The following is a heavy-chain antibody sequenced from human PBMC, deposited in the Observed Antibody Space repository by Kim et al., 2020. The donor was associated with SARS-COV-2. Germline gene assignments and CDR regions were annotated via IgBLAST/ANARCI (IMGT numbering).Heavy chain of an antibody. V-gene: IGHV3-23*01. CDR1: GFTFSSFA. D-gene: IGHD3-10*01. Sequence: GGSLRLSCAASGFTFSSFAMSWVRQAPGKGLEWVSSLTGSGGTTYYADSVKGRFTISRDNSKNTVYVQMNSLRVDDTAVYFCARGSGYTFGPLWNYFDYWGQGTVVTVSS. CDR3: ARGSGYTFGPLWNYFDY. J-gene: IGHJ4*02. CDR2: LTGSGGTT.